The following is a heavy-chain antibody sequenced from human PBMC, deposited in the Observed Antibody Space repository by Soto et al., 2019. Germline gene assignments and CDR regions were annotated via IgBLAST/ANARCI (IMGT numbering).Heavy chain of an antibody. J-gene: IGHJ4*02. D-gene: IGHD4-17*01. CDR2: ILYDGSNR. CDR3: AKDTSGRWVNTFDY. CDR1: GFTFSSYA. V-gene: IGHV3-30*18. Sequence: PGGSLRLSCAASGFTFSSYAMHWVRQAPGKGLEWVAVILYDGSNRYYAESVKGRFTISRDSLKDTLYLQMNSLRAEDTAVYYCAKDTSGRWVNTFDYWSQGTLVTVSS.